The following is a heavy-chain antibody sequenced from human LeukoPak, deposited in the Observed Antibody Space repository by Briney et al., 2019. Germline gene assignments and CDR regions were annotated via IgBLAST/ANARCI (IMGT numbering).Heavy chain of an antibody. CDR3: ARDSLGYCTNGVCSPYYYYYYMDV. Sequence: ASVKVSCKASGYTFTSYGISWVRQAPGQGLEWMGWISAYNGNTNYAQKLQGRVTMTTDTSTSTAYMELRSLRSDDTAVYYCARDSLGYCTNGVCSPYYYYYYMDVWGKGTTVTVSS. CDR1: GYTFTSYG. D-gene: IGHD2-8*01. CDR2: ISAYNGNT. V-gene: IGHV1-18*01. J-gene: IGHJ6*03.